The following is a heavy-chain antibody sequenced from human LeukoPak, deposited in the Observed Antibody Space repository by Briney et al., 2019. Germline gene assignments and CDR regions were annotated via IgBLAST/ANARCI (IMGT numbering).Heavy chain of an antibody. J-gene: IGHJ6*03. CDR1: GYTFTSYG. CDR2: ISAYNGNT. V-gene: IGHV1-18*01. D-gene: IGHD1-26*01. CDR3: ARLQYSGSYSPYYYSYYMHV. Sequence: GASVKVSCKASGYTFTSYGISWVRQAPGQGLEGMGWISAYNGNTNYAQKLQGRVTMTTDTAPSTAYMELRSVRSDDTAVYHCARLQYSGSYSPYYYSYYMHVWGKGTTVTVSS.